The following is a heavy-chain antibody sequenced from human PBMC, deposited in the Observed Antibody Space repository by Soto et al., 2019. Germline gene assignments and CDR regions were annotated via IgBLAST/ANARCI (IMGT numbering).Heavy chain of an antibody. Sequence: GGSLRLSCAASGFTFDDFGMSWVRQAPGKGLEWVSGINWNGGDTRYADSVKGRFTISRDNAKNSLYLQMNSLRAEDTALYYCARGRFTMVRGVIISPYFDFWGQGTLVTVSS. J-gene: IGHJ4*02. V-gene: IGHV3-20*04. D-gene: IGHD3-10*01. CDR2: INWNGGDT. CDR3: ARGRFTMVRGVIISPYFDF. CDR1: GFTFDDFG.